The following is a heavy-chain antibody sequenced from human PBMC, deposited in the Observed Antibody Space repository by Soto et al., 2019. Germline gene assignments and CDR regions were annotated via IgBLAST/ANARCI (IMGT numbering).Heavy chain of an antibody. V-gene: IGHV1-18*01. CDR3: ARHGNGDDY. CDR2: MNANNGNT. CDR1: GYTFTSYD. Sequence: GASVKVSCKASGYTFTSYDINWVRQATGQGLEWMGWMNANNGNTSYAQKLQGRVTMTTDTSMNTAYMELRSLRSDDTAVYYCARHGNGDDYWGQGTLVTVSS. J-gene: IGHJ4*02. D-gene: IGHD2-8*01.